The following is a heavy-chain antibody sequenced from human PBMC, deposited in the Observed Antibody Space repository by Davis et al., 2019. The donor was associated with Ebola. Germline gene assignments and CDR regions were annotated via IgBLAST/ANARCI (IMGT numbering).Heavy chain of an antibody. V-gene: IGHV1-46*01. CDR2: INPSGGST. D-gene: IGHD3-9*01. J-gene: IGHJ3*02. CDR3: ARDSRLLRYFDWLAGDAFDI. Sequence: ASVKVSCKASGYTFTSYYMHWVRQAPGQGLEWMGIINPSGGSTSYAQKFQGRVTMTRDTSTSTVYMELSSLRSEDTAVYYCARDSRLLRYFDWLAGDAFDIWGQGTMVTVSS. CDR1: GYTFTSYY.